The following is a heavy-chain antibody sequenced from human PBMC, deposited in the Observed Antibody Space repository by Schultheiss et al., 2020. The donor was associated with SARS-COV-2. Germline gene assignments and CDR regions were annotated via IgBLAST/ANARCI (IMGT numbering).Heavy chain of an antibody. D-gene: IGHD3-16*01. CDR1: GYTFTVYH. Sequence: ASVKVSCKASGYTFTVYHIHWVRQAPGQGLEWMGRINPTSGGTNYAQKFQGRVTITADESTNTAYMELSSLRSEDTAVYYCARARQSGDFIWGVSSLGYWGQGTLVTVSS. CDR2: INPTSGGT. V-gene: IGHV1-2*06. CDR3: ARARQSGDFIWGVSSLGY. J-gene: IGHJ4*02.